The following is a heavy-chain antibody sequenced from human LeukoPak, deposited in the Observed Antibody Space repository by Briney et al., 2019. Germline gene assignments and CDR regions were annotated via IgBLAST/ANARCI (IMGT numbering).Heavy chain of an antibody. V-gene: IGHV4-59*08. J-gene: IGHJ3*02. D-gene: IGHD6-19*01. CDR3: ARHRLDSSGWSEVFDI. CDR1: GGSISSYY. Sequence: SETLSLTCTVSGGSISSYYWSWIRQPPGKGLEWIGYIYYSGSTNYNPSLKSRVTISVDTSKNQFSLKLSFVTAADTAAYYCARHRLDSSGWSEVFDIWGQGTMVTVSS. CDR2: IYYSGST.